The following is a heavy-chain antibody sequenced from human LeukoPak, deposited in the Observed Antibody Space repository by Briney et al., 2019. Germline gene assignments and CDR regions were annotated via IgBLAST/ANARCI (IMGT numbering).Heavy chain of an antibody. D-gene: IGHD2-21*02. CDR2: INPNTGVT. Sequence: ASVKVSCKASGYTFTGYYMHWVRQAPGQGLTWMGWINPNTGVTNYAQKFQGRVTMTGATPINTAYMELDRLTSDDTAIYYCARSYCGGDCYWTIDYWGQGTLVTVSS. CDR3: ARSYCGGDCYWTIDY. CDR1: GYTFTGYY. J-gene: IGHJ4*02. V-gene: IGHV1-2*02.